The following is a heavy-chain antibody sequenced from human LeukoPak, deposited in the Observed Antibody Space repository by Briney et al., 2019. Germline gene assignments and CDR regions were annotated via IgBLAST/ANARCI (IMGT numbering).Heavy chain of an antibody. D-gene: IGHD1-14*01. Sequence: GGSLRLSCAASGFTFSTYAMSWVRQAPGKGLEWVSGLTGVGGGTSYAESVKGRFTISRDNSKNTLYLQMNSLRAEDTAVYYCAKDKGAVTGTFDYWGQGTLVTVSS. CDR1: GFTFSTYA. CDR2: LTGVGGGT. CDR3: AKDKGAVTGTFDY. V-gene: IGHV3-23*01. J-gene: IGHJ4*02.